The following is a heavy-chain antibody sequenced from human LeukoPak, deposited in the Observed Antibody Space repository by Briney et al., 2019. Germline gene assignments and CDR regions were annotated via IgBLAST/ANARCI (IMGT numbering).Heavy chain of an antibody. V-gene: IGHV1-46*01. CDR2: INPSGGST. CDR1: GYTFTSYY. D-gene: IGHD3-10*01. CDR3: AREAYYYGSGSYYGY. Sequence: ASVKVSCKASGYTFTSYYMHWVRQAPGQGLEWMGIINPSGGSTGYAQKFQGRVTMTTDTSTSTAYMELRSLRSDDTAVYYCAREAYYYGSGSYYGYWGQGTLVTVSS. J-gene: IGHJ4*02.